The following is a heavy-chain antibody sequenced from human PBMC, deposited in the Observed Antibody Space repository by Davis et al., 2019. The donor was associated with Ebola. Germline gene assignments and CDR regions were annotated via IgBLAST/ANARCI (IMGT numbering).Heavy chain of an antibody. CDR3: ARHVFPYSNYDPYWFDP. CDR1: GGSISSSSYY. V-gene: IGHV4-39*01. D-gene: IGHD4-11*01. CDR2: IYYSGST. Sequence: MPSETLSLTCTVSGGSISSSSYYWGWIRQPPGKGLEWIGSIYYSGSTYYNPSLKSRVTISVDTSKNQFSLKLSSVTAADTAVYYCARHVFPYSNYDPYWFDPWGQGTLVTVSS. J-gene: IGHJ5*02.